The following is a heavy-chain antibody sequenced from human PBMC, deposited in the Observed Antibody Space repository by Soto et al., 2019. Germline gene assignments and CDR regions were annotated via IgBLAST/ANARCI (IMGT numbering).Heavy chain of an antibody. V-gene: IGHV4-4*02. CDR1: GDSISSPNW. CDR2: MFASGSS. Sequence: TLSLTCAVSGDSISSPNWWSWYRQPPGKGLELIGEMFASGSSNYSPSLNGRVTISLDTSKNHFSLKLTSLAAADTAIYYCAREGFDHRPDYWGQGIPVTVSS. CDR3: AREGFDHRPDY. J-gene: IGHJ4*02.